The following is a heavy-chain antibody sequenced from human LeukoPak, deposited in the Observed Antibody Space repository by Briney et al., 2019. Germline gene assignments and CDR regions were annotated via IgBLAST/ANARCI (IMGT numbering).Heavy chain of an antibody. CDR2: ISSSSSYI. J-gene: IGHJ4*02. CDR1: GFTFSSYS. D-gene: IGHD2-21*02. V-gene: IGHV3-21*01. Sequence: GGSLRLSCAASGFTFSSYSMNWVRQAPGKGLKWVSSISSSSSYIYYADSVKGRFTISRDNAKNSLYLQMNSLRAEDTAVYYCARDIEAYCGGDCFLWGQGTLVTVSS. CDR3: ARDIEAYCGGDCFL.